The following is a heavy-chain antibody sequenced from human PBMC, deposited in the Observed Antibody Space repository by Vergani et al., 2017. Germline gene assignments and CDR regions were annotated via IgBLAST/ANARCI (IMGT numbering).Heavy chain of an antibody. CDR3: ARHSTVEWLVKLGWIDP. CDR1: GASIRSSNYY. D-gene: IGHD6-19*01. Sequence: QLQLQESGPGLVKPSATLSLTCSVSGASIRSSNYYWGWIRQPPGKGLEWIASIYYRWSTYYNSSLKSRVTISVDTSKIQFSLKLSSVTAADTAVYFCARHSTVEWLVKLGWIDPWGQGILVTVSS. J-gene: IGHJ5*02. CDR2: IYYRWST. V-gene: IGHV4-39*01.